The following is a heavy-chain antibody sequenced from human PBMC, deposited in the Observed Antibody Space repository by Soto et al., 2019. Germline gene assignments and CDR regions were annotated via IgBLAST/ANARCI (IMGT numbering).Heavy chain of an antibody. CDR3: ATWPYCTGFSCYPDYFNH. V-gene: IGHV3-23*01. Sequence: PGGSLRLSCEASGFVFSSYVMSWVRHAPGQGLEWVSAISGDGSIKYYADSVKGRFSISRDNFRSTLYLQMNSLRAEDAAVYFCATWPYCTGFSCYPDYFNHWGQGTQVTVSS. D-gene: IGHD2-8*02. CDR1: GFVFSSYV. J-gene: IGHJ1*01. CDR2: ISGDGSIK.